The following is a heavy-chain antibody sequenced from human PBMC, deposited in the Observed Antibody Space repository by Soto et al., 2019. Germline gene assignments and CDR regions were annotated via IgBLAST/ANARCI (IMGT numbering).Heavy chain of an antibody. CDR3: ASTYDGSGPNSGGYAFDI. CDR2: ISYTGT. Sequence: PSETLSLTCTVSGCAISSDFWGWIRPPPGKGLDWIGYISYTGTSYNPSLKSRVSISLDTSKNQSSLKLSSVTAADTAVYYCASTYDGSGPNSGGYAFDIWGQGTMVTVS. CDR1: GCAISSDF. J-gene: IGHJ3*02. D-gene: IGHD3-22*01. V-gene: IGHV4-59*01.